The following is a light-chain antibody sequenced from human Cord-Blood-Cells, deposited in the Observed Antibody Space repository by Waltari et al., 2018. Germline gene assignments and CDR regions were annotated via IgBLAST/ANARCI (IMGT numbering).Light chain of an antibody. Sequence: QPALTQPASVSGAPGPSITIPCTGTSSDVGGYNLVPWYQQHPGKAPKLMIYEGSKRPSGVSNRFSGSKSGNTASLTISGLQAEDEADYYCCSYAGSSTVFGGGTKLTVL. CDR1: SSDVGGYNL. J-gene: IGLJ3*02. V-gene: IGLV2-23*01. CDR2: EGS. CDR3: CSYAGSSTV.